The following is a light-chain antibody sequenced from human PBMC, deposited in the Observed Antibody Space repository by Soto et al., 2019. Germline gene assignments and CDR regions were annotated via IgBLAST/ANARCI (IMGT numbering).Light chain of an antibody. CDR2: LEGSGNY. Sequence: QLVLTQSSSASASLGSSVKLTCTLSSGHSSNIIAWHQQQPGKAPRYLMKLEGSGNYNRGSRIPDRFSGSSSGADRYLTISNLQFEDEADYYCETWDSNTRVFGGGTQLTVL. CDR3: ETWDSNTRV. J-gene: IGLJ3*02. V-gene: IGLV4-60*02. CDR1: SGHSSNI.